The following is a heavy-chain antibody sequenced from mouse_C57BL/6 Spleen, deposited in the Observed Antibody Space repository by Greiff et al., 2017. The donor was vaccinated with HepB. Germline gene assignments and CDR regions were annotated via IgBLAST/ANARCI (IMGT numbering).Heavy chain of an antibody. J-gene: IGHJ2*01. CDR3: AKQDYYGISYGLGYYFDY. Sequence: EVKLVESGGDLVKPGGSLKLSCAASGFTFSSYGMSWVRQTPDKRLEWVATISSGRSYTYYPDSVKGRFTISRDNAKNTLYLQMRSLQSEDTAMSYCAKQDYYGISYGLGYYFDYWGQGTTLTVSS. D-gene: IGHD1-1*01. CDR2: ISSGRSYT. V-gene: IGHV5-6*01. CDR1: GFTFSSYG.